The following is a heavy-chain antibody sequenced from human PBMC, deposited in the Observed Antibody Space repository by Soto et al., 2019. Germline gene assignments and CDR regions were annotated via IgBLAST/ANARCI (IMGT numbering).Heavy chain of an antibody. CDR2: IKQDGSEN. V-gene: IGHV3-7*01. D-gene: IGHD3-10*01. CDR1: GFPFSNYW. J-gene: IGHJ5*02. Sequence: GGSLSLSCAASGFPFSNYWMSWVRQAPGKGLEWVANIKQDGSENYHVDSVKGRFTISRDNAKNSLFLQMNSLRAEDTAIYYCARDSGLGPFDPWGQGTLVTVSS. CDR3: ARDSGLGPFDP.